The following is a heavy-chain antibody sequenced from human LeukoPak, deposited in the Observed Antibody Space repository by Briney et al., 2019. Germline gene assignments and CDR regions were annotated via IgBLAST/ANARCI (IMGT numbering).Heavy chain of an antibody. CDR1: GYTFTGYY. CDR2: INTNTGNP. Sequence: GASVKVSCKASGYTFTGYYMHWVRQAPGQGLEWMGWINTNTGNPTYAQGFTGRFVFSLDTSVSTAYLQISSLKAEDTAVYYCARESADDYYYYMDVWGKGTTVTVSS. J-gene: IGHJ6*03. D-gene: IGHD6-13*01. V-gene: IGHV7-4-1*02. CDR3: ARESADDYYYYMDV.